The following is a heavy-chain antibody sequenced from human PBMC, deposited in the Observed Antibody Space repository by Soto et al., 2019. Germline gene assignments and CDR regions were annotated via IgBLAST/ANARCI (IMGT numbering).Heavy chain of an antibody. Sequence: QVQLVQSGAEVKKPGSSVKVSCKASAGTFSSYTISWVRQAPGQGLEWMGRIIPILGIANYAQKFQGRVTITADKSTSTAYMELSSLRSEDTAVYYCASKGSGSYYTDYWGQGTLVTVSS. CDR2: IIPILGIA. CDR1: AGTFSSYT. V-gene: IGHV1-69*02. J-gene: IGHJ4*02. D-gene: IGHD3-10*01. CDR3: ASKGSGSYYTDY.